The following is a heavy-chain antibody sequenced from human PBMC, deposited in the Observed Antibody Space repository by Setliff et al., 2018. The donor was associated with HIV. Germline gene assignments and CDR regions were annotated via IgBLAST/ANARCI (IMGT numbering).Heavy chain of an antibody. Sequence: ASVKVSCKASGYTFINYAMNWVRQAPGQGLEWMGWINTHTGSPTYAQAFTGRFVFSVDTSVSTAYLQISSLKAGDTAVYYCARALYGDYGGGINWFDPWGQGTLVTVSS. J-gene: IGHJ5*01. CDR1: GYTFINYA. V-gene: IGHV7-4-1*02. CDR3: ARALYGDYGGGINWFDP. D-gene: IGHD4-17*01. CDR2: INTHTGSP.